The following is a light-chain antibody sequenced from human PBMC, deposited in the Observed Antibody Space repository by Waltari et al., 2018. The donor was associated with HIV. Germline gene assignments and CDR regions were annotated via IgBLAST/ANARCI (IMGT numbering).Light chain of an antibody. V-gene: IGKV1-39*01. CDR1: QTIKSF. Sequence: DIQMTQSPSSLSASVGDRVTITCRASQTIKSFLNWYQQKPGKAPNLLIYATSTLHGGVPSRFTGSGSGTAFTLTISSLRPEDLATYYCQQSYNTPYTFGQGTKLEIK. J-gene: IGKJ2*01. CDR3: QQSYNTPYT. CDR2: ATS.